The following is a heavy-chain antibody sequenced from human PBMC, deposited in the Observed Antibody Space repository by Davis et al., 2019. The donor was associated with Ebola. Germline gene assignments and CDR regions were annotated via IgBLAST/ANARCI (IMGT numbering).Heavy chain of an antibody. J-gene: IGHJ6*02. CDR3: ASADDDGMDV. CDR2: MYDSGST. V-gene: IGHV4-59*01. CDR1: GDSISGYY. Sequence: MPGGSLRLSCTVSGDSISGYYWNWIRQPPGKGLEWIGYMYDSGSTSYNPSLKSRVTISVDTSKNHFSLKLTSVTASDTAVYYCASADDDGMDVWGQGTTVTVSS.